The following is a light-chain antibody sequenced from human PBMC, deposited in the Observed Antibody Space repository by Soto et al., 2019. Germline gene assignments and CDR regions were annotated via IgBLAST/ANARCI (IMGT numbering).Light chain of an antibody. J-gene: IGKJ5*01. V-gene: IGKV3-15*01. Sequence: EIVMTLSPLTVSASPGERAIFSCRASQSVGSNIAWYQQKPGQSPRLLVYDASTRATAIPARFSGSGSGTEFTLTINTLQPEDFALYYCQQYNNWPLITFGQGTLPEV. CDR3: QQYNNWPLIT. CDR1: QSVGSN. CDR2: DAS.